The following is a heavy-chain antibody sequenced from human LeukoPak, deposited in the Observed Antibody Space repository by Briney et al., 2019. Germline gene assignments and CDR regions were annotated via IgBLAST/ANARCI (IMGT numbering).Heavy chain of an antibody. J-gene: IGHJ4*02. V-gene: IGHV4-4*07. D-gene: IGHD6-13*01. CDR1: GGSISNYY. Sequence: SETLSLTCTVSGGSISNYYWSWIRQPAGKGLEWIGRIYTSGSTNYNPSLKSRVTMSVDTSKNQFSLKLTSVTAADTAVYYCAREAAAGTFYFDYWGQGTLVTVSS. CDR3: AREAAAGTFYFDY. CDR2: IYTSGST.